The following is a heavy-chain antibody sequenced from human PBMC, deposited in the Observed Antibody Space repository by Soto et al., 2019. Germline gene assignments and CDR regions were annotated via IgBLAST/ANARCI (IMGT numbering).Heavy chain of an antibody. V-gene: IGHV3-7*05. CDR3: ARDVSPGSISLYLDAFDI. Sequence: EVQLEESGGDLVQPGGSLRLSCAASGFTLSAYWMTWVRQAPGKGLEWVANINRDGSKKSYLDSVRARFTISRDNVGNSLYLQMDCLRADDTALYYCARDVSPGSISLYLDAFDIWGQGTMVTVSS. CDR2: INRDGSKK. D-gene: IGHD3-10*01. J-gene: IGHJ3*02. CDR1: GFTLSAYW.